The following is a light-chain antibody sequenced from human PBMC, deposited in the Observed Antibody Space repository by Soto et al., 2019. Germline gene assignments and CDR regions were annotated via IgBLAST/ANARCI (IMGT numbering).Light chain of an antibody. Sequence: QSALTQPASVSGSPGQSIAISCTGSSSDVGIYNYVSWYQQHPGKVPKLIIYEVTNRPSGVSNRFSGSKSGNTASLTISGLQAEDEADYYCSSFTTSHTYVFGTGTKVTVL. V-gene: IGLV2-14*01. CDR3: SSFTTSHTYV. J-gene: IGLJ1*01. CDR1: SSDVGIYNY. CDR2: EVT.